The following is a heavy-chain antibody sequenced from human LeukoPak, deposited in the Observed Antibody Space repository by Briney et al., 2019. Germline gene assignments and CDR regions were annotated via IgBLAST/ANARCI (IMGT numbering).Heavy chain of an antibody. D-gene: IGHD4-23*01. J-gene: IGHJ5*02. Sequence: ASVKVSCKASGYTFTSYDINWVRQATGQGLEWMGWMNPNSGNTGYAQKFQGRVTLTRDTSTSTAYMELSSLRSEDTAVYYRARDYGGNSGWFDPWGQGTLVTVSS. V-gene: IGHV1-8*02. CDR2: MNPNSGNT. CDR3: ARDYGGNSGWFDP. CDR1: GYTFTSYD.